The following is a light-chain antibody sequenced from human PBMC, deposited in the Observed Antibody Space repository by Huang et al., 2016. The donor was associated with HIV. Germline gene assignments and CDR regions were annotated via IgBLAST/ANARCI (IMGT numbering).Light chain of an antibody. CDR2: DTS. CDR1: HSLSTKY. Sequence: EIVLTQSPGTLSLSPGDRVTLSCRASHSLSTKYLAWYQQKPGQAPRLLIYDTSSRATAIPDKFSGSGFGADFTLTISRLEPEDFAVYFCQQYDTLPPTFGQGTKVEIK. J-gene: IGKJ1*01. CDR3: QQYDTLPPT. V-gene: IGKV3-20*01.